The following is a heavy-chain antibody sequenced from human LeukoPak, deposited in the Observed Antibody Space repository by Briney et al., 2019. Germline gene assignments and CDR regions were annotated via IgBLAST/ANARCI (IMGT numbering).Heavy chain of an antibody. V-gene: IGHV3-30-3*01. Sequence: GGSLRLSCAASGFTFSSYAMHWVRQAPGKGLEWVAVISYDGSNKYYADSVKGRFTISRDNSKNTLYLQMNSLRAEDTAVYYCARGLGATHSDYYYYGMDVWGQGTTVTVSS. CDR3: ARGLGATHSDYYYYGMDV. D-gene: IGHD1-26*01. CDR1: GFTFSSYA. CDR2: ISYDGSNK. J-gene: IGHJ6*02.